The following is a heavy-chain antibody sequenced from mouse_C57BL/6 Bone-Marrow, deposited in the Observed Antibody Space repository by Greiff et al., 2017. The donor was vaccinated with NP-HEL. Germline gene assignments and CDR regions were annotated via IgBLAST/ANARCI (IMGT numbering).Heavy chain of an antibody. D-gene: IGHD2-5*01. CDR1: GFSLTSYG. V-gene: IGHV2-2*01. Sequence: QVQLQQSGPGLVQPSQSLSITCTVSGFSLTSYGVHWVRQSPGKGLEWLGVIWSGGSTDYNAAFISRLSIIKDNSKSQVFFKMNSLQADDTAIYYCARNEVTTRGWYFDVWGTGTTVTVSS. CDR3: ARNEVTTRGWYFDV. CDR2: IWSGGST. J-gene: IGHJ1*03.